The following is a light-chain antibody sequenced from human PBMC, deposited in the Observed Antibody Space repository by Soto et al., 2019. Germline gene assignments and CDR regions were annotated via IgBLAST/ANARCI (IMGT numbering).Light chain of an antibody. CDR1: SSDVGGYNY. CDR3: SSYTSTSALV. J-gene: IGLJ1*01. CDR2: DVS. Sequence: QSALTQPAYVSGSPGQSIPISCTGTSSDVGGYNYVSWYQQHPGKAPKLLIYDVSLRPSGISNRFSGSKSGNTASLTISGLQAEDEADYYCSSYTSTSALVFGTGTKLTVL. V-gene: IGLV2-14*01.